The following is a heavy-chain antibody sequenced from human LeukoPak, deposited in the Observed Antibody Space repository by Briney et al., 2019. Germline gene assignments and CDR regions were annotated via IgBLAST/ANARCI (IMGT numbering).Heavy chain of an antibody. D-gene: IGHD1/OR15-1a*01. Sequence: GGSLRLSCAASGFTFSSYGMHWVRQAPGKGLEWVAFIRYDGSNKYYADSVKGRFTISRDNSKNTLYLQMSSLRAEDTAVYYCAKIGFGNRTLSFDSWGQGTLVTVSS. CDR3: AKIGFGNRTLSFDS. J-gene: IGHJ4*02. V-gene: IGHV3-30*02. CDR1: GFTFSSYG. CDR2: IRYDGSNK.